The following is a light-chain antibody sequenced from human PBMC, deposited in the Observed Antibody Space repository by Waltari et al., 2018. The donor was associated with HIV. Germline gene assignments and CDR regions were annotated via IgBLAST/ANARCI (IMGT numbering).Light chain of an antibody. CDR1: SSNLGTNT. J-gene: IGLJ3*02. CDR2: NNN. CDR3: AVWDDSLNGQVV. Sequence: QSVLTQPPSASGTPGQRVTISCSGSSSNLGTNTVSWYQQVPGTSPKLLIYNNNPRPSGVPDRFSGSKSGTAASLAITGLQSEDEADYHCAVWDDSLNGQVVFGGGTKLTVL. V-gene: IGLV1-44*01.